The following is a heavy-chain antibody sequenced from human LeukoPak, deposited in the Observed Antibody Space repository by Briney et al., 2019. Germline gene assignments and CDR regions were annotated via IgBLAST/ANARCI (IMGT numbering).Heavy chain of an antibody. V-gene: IGHV4-30-2*01. CDR3: ARHQLLTRSIDY. J-gene: IGHJ4*02. CDR1: GGSISSGGYY. Sequence: SETLSLTCTVSGGSISSGGYYWSWIRQPPGKGLEWIGYIYHSGSTYYNPSLKSRVTISVDRSKNQFSLKLSSVTAADTAVYYCARHQLLTRSIDYWGQGTLVTVSS. D-gene: IGHD2-2*01. CDR2: IYHSGST.